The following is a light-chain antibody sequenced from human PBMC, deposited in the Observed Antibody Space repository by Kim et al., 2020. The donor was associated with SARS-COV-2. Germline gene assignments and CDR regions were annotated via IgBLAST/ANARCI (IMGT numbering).Light chain of an antibody. J-gene: IGLJ1*01. CDR3: SSFTSSNTFV. CDR2: EGS. Sequence: GQSVTIACTGTKRAVGRYNRVAWDQQPPGIALLLMMYEGSKRPSGGPDRVSGSKSGNTASLTIAGLQAEDEAEYYCSSFTSSNTFVFGTGTKVTVL. CDR1: KRAVGRYNR. V-gene: IGLV2-18*02.